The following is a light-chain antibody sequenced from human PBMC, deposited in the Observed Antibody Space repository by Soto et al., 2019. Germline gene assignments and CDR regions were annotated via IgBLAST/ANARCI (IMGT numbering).Light chain of an antibody. CDR2: TSS. CDR1: QDISSW. V-gene: IGKV1-12*01. J-gene: IGKJ1*01. CDR3: QQANSFPRT. Sequence: DIQMTQSPSSVSAAVGDRVTITCRASQDISSWLAWYQQKPGKAPKLLIYTSSSLQSGVPSRFSGSGSGTDFTLTISSLQPEDFATYYCQQANSFPRTFGQGTKVEIK.